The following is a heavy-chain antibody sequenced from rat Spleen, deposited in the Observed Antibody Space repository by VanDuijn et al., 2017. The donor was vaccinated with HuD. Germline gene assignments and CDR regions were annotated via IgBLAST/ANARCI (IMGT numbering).Heavy chain of an antibody. V-gene: IGHV5-7*01. CDR3: ARHGYGGYSGSFAY. D-gene: IGHD1-11*01. CDR2: ISSDGSSI. CDR1: GFTFSDFY. Sequence: EVQLVESDGGLVQPGRSLKLSCAASGFTFSDFYMAWVRQAPTKGLEWVATISSDGSSIYYRDSVKGRFTISRDNAESTLYLQMDSLRSEDTATYYCARHGYGGYSGSFAYWGQGVMVTVSS. J-gene: IGHJ2*01.